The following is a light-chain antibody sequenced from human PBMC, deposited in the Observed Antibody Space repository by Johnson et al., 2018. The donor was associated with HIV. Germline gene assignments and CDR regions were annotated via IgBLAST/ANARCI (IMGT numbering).Light chain of an antibody. CDR1: SYNIGNNY. CDR2: ENN. Sequence: VLTQPPSVSAAPGQKVTISCSGSSYNIGNNYVSWYQQFPGTAPKLLIYENNKRPSGISDRFSGSKSGTSATLGITGVQTGDEADYYCGTWDSSLSASYVFGTGTKVTVL. CDR3: GTWDSSLSASYV. J-gene: IGLJ1*01. V-gene: IGLV1-51*02.